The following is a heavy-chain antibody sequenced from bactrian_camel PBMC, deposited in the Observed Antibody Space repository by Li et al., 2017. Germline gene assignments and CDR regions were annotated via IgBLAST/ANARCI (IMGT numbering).Heavy chain of an antibody. CDR3: AIHFCVFTDYIVDEY. CDR1: GSSIVT. D-gene: IGHD1*01. J-gene: IGHJ4*01. CDR2: IDASGNT. V-gene: IGHV3S53*01. Sequence: HVQLVESGGGSVQAGGSLRLSCEVSGSSIVTMGWFRQAPGKEREGVAAIDASGNTNYAASVKGRFTITQDNAKKTLYLQMNSLKPEDTAMYYCAIHFCVFTDYIVDEYRGQGTQVTVS.